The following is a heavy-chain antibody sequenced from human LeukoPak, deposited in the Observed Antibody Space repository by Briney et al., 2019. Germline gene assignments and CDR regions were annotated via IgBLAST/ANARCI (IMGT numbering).Heavy chain of an antibody. D-gene: IGHD2-21*02. Sequence: SETLSLTCTVSGGSISSGGYYWSWIRQHPGKGLEWIGYIYYSGSTYYNPSLKSRVTISVDTSKNQFSLKLSSVTAADTAVYYCARTGGDCEPPEEPYNWFDPWGQGTLVTVSS. CDR3: ARTGGDCEPPEEPYNWFDP. J-gene: IGHJ5*02. V-gene: IGHV4-31*03. CDR1: GGSISSGGYY. CDR2: IYYSGST.